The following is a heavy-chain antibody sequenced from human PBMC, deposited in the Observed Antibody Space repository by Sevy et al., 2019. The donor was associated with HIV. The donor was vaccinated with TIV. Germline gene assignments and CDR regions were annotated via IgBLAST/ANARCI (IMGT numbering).Heavy chain of an antibody. CDR1: GFTFSSYE. D-gene: IGHD3-10*01. Sequence: GGSLRLSCAASGFTFSSYEMNWVHQAPGKGLEWVSYISSSGSTIYYADSVKGRFTISRDNAKNSLYLQMNSLRAEDTAVYYCASGYLWFGELLYRDYWGQGTLVTVSS. CDR2: ISSSGSTI. CDR3: ASGYLWFGELLYRDY. J-gene: IGHJ4*02. V-gene: IGHV3-48*03.